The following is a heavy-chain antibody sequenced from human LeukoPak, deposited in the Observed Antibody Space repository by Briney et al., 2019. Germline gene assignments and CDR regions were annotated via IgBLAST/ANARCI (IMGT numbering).Heavy chain of an antibody. CDR3: ARDHGAAAGTGKAFDI. CDR1: GGSISSYY. V-gene: IGHV4-59*12. D-gene: IGHD6-13*01. CDR2: IYYSGST. J-gene: IGHJ3*02. Sequence: SSETLSLTCTVSGGSISSYYWSWIRQPPGKGLEWIGYIYYSGSTNYNPSLKSRVTISVDTSKNQFSLKLSSVTAADTAVYYCARDHGAAAGTGKAFDIWGQGTMVTVSS.